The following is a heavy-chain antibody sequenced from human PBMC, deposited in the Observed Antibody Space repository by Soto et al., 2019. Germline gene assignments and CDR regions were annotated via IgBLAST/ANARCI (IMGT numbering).Heavy chain of an antibody. D-gene: IGHD3-9*01. CDR2: INAGNGNT. V-gene: IGHV1-3*01. J-gene: IGHJ4*02. CDR1: GYTFTSYA. Sequence: ASVKASCKASGYTFTSYAMHWVRQAPGQRLEWMGWINAGNGNTKYSQKFQGRVTITRDTSASTAYMELSSLRSEDTAVYYCAREYYDILTGYSEFDYWGQGTLVTVSS. CDR3: AREYYDILTGYSEFDY.